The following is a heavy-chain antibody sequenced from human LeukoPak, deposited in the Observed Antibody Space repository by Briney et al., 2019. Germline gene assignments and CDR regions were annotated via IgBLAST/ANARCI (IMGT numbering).Heavy chain of an antibody. D-gene: IGHD1-26*01. Sequence: GGSLRLSCVVSGFTFSNYAMHWVRQAPGQAPGKGLEWVAVMSYDGSHEYYADSVKGRFTISRDNPKSTLYLQMNSLRPEDTAVYYCARSQTGGTFGYWGQGALVTVSS. V-gene: IGHV3-30*04. J-gene: IGHJ4*02. CDR3: ARSQTGGTFGY. CDR2: MSYDGSHE. CDR1: GFTFSNYA.